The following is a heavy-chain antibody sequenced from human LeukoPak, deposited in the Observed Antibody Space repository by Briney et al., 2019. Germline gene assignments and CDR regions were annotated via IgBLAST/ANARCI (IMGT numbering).Heavy chain of an antibody. CDR3: ARSVEGYCRGGSCYSYSYYMDV. J-gene: IGHJ6*03. CDR2: INASGST. CDR1: GGSISSYY. V-gene: IGHV4-4*07. Sequence: SETLSLTCSVSGGSISSYYWSWIRQTAGKGLEWIGRINASGSTRFNPSLKSRVTISVDTSKNQFSLKLSSVTAADTAVYYCARSVEGYCRGGSCYSYSYYMDVWGKGTTVTVSS. D-gene: IGHD2-15*01.